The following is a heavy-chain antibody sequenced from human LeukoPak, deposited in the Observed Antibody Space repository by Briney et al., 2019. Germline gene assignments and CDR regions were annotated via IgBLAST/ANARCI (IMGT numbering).Heavy chain of an antibody. CDR1: GGSISSSNW. D-gene: IGHD4-23*01. J-gene: IGHJ4*02. CDR3: ARGYDYGGNSDYFDY. CDR2: IYHSGST. Sequence: SGTLSLTCAVSGGSISSSNWWSWVRQPPGKGLEWIGEIYHSGSTNCNPSLKSRVTISVDKSKNQFSLKLSSVTAADTAVYYCARGYDYGGNSDYFDYWGQGTLVTVSS. V-gene: IGHV4-4*02.